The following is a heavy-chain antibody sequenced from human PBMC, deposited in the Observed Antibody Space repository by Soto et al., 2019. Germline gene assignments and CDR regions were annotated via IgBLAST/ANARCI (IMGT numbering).Heavy chain of an antibody. CDR1: GGSISSYY. V-gene: IGHV4-59*01. CDR3: ARDKDYYYYYMDV. CDR2: IYYSGST. J-gene: IGHJ6*03. Sequence: PSETLSLTCTVSGGSISSYYWSWTRQPPGKGLEWIGYIYYSGSTNYNPSLKSRVTISVDTSKNQFSLKLSSVTAADTAVYYCARDKDYYYYYMDVWGKGTTVTVSS.